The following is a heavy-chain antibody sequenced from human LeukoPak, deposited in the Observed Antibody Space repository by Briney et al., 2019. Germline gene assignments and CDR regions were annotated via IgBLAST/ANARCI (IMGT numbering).Heavy chain of an antibody. CDR2: ISSSSSTI. D-gene: IGHD3-16*01. CDR3: ARSPGLTYSPHLNWFDP. J-gene: IGHJ5*02. Sequence: GGSLRLSCAASGFTFNSYSMNWLRQAPGKGLEWVSYISSSSSTIYYADSVKGRFTISRDNAKNSLYLQMNSLRAEDTAVYYCARSPGLTYSPHLNWFDPWGQGTLVTVSS. CDR1: GFTFNSYS. V-gene: IGHV3-48*01.